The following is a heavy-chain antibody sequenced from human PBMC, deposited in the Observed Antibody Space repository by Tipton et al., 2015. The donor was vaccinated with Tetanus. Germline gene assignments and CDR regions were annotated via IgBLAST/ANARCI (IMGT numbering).Heavy chain of an antibody. CDR1: GASIRSGDHY. CDR3: VRGRGLGAYSYGFEY. J-gene: IGHJ4*02. Sequence: TLSLTCAVSGASIRSGDHYWSWIRQPPGKGLEWIGYMYHSGITHYNPSLKSRVTMSLDTSKNQFSVRLTSVTAADTAVYYCVRGRGLGAYSYGFEYWGQGALVTVSS. V-gene: IGHV4-30-2*01. D-gene: IGHD5-18*01. CDR2: MYHSGIT.